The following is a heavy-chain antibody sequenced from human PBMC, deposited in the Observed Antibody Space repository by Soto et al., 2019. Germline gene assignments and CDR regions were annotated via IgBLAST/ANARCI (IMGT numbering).Heavy chain of an antibody. J-gene: IGHJ4*02. CDR3: AKSGYSNLDF. V-gene: IGHV5-51*01. Sequence: GEALKISCKGSGYSFTSYWIGWVRQIPGKGLEWMGIIYPGDSETRYSPSFQGQVTISADKSINTAYLQWSSLKASDTDIYYCAKSGYSNLDFWGQGTRVTVS. D-gene: IGHD4-4*01. CDR1: GYSFTSYW. CDR2: IYPGDSET.